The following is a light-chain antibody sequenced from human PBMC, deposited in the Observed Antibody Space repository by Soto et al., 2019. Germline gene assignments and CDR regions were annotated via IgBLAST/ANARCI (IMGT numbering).Light chain of an antibody. V-gene: IGKV2D-29*02. CDR3: MQSTQLPPT. Sequence: ILMTQTPLSLSVAPGQPASISCKSSQSLLHITGETFLFWYLQKPGQSPQLLIYAVSTRVSGVPDRFSGSGSGTDFTLEISRVETDDVGIYYCMQSTQLPPTFGQGTRLEIK. CDR2: AVS. J-gene: IGKJ5*01. CDR1: QSLLHITGETF.